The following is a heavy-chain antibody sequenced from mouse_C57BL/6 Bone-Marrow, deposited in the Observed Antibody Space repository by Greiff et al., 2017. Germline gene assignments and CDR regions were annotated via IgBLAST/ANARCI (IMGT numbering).Heavy chain of an antibody. D-gene: IGHD2-3*01. Sequence: QVQLQQSGAELVRPGTSVKVSCKASGFAFTTYLIEWVKQRPGQGLEWIGVINPGSGGTHYNAKFKSKATLTADKSSSTAYMQLSSLTSEDSAVYFCARGGWFPDYWGQGTTLTVSS. CDR1: GFAFTTYL. J-gene: IGHJ2*01. V-gene: IGHV1-54*01. CDR2: INPGSGGT. CDR3: ARGGWFPDY.